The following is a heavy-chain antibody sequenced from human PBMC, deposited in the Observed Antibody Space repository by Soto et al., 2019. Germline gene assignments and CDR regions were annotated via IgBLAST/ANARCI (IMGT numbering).Heavy chain of an antibody. CDR2: ISYDGSIQ. CDR1: GFRFSSYG. V-gene: IGHV3-30*18. Sequence: PGASLRLSCAVSGFRFSSYGMHCVRQAPGKGLDWVALISYDGSIQYYADSVKCGFTISRDNSKNTLHLQLNSLRSEDTGVYYYEKDGQNKPDYGSEDSQFWAQGTTVTVSS. D-gene: IGHD3-10*01. CDR3: EKDGQNKPDYGSEDSQF. J-gene: IGHJ6*01.